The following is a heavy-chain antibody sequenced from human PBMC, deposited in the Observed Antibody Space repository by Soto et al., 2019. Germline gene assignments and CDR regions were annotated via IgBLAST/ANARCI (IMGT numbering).Heavy chain of an antibody. V-gene: IGHV1-69*06. D-gene: IGHD6-19*01. J-gene: IGHJ6*02. Sequence: QVQLVQSGAEVKNPGSSVKVSCKASGGAFRSYTISWVRQAPGQGLEWMGGITPIFGAANYAQKFEGRVTIRAHKSTTTADIELSNLTSEDTALYYCARDEIAVASRVVMDVWGQGTTVIVSS. CDR3: ARDEIAVASRVVMDV. CDR1: GGAFRSYT. CDR2: ITPIFGAA.